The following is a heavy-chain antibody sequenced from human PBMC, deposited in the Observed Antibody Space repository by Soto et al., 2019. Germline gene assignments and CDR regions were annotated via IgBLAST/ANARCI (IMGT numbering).Heavy chain of an antibody. CDR2: IYSGGST. J-gene: IGHJ4*02. Sequence: GGSLRLSCAASGFTVSSNYMSWVRQAPGKGLEWVSVIYSGGSTYYADSVKGRFTISRDNSKNTLYLQMNSLRAEDTAVYYCASSLGYDSSGYYYDFDYWGQGTLVTVSS. V-gene: IGHV3-66*01. CDR1: GFTVSSNY. CDR3: ASSLGYDSSGYYYDFDY. D-gene: IGHD3-22*01.